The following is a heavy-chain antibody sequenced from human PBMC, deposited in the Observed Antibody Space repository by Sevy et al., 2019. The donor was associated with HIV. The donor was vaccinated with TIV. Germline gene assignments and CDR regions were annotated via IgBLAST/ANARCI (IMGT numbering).Heavy chain of an antibody. CDR2: ISWNSGSI. CDR1: GFTFDDYA. CDR3: AKAGCSSTSCYPSY. D-gene: IGHD2-2*01. J-gene: IGHJ4*02. V-gene: IGHV3-9*01. Sequence: GGSLRLSCAASGFTFDDYAMHWVRQAPGKGLEWVSGISWNSGSIGYADSVKGRFTISRDNAKNSLYLQMNSLRAEDTALYYCAKAGCSSTSCYPSYWGQGTLVTVSS.